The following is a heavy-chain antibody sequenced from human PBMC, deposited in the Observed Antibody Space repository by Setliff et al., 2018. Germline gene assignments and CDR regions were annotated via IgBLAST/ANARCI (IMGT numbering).Heavy chain of an antibody. CDR1: GYAVTGYH. J-gene: IGHJ1*01. CDR2: INVGGGST. V-gene: IGHV1-46*01. Sequence: ASVKVSCKASGYAVTGYHIHWVRQAPGQGPEWMGIINVGGGSTTYAQNLQGRVTMTRDTSTSTLYMELASLRSEDTAVYYCARVDFTMIQGVLGLWGQGTLVTVSS. D-gene: IGHD3-10*01. CDR3: ARVDFTMIQGVLGL.